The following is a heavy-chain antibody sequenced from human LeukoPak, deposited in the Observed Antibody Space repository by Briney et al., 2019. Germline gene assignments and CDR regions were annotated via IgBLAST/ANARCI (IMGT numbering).Heavy chain of an antibody. D-gene: IGHD2-15*01. V-gene: IGHV4-34*01. CDR2: INHSGST. J-gene: IGHJ4*02. CDR3: ARPGGGPIR. Sequence: SETLSLTCAVHGGSFSGYYWSWIRQPPGKGLEWIGEINHSGSTNYNPSLKSRVTISVDTSKNQFSLKLTSVTAADTAIYYCARPGGGPIRWGQGSLVTVSS. CDR1: GGSFSGYY.